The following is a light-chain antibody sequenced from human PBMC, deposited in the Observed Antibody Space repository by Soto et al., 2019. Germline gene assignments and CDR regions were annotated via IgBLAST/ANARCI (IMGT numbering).Light chain of an antibody. Sequence: DIQMTQSPSSPSASVGDRVTITCRASQSISRYLNWYQHKPGKATKLLIYAASSLQSGVPSRFSGSGSGTDFTFTISSLQPEDFATYYRKQSNTIPYTFGQGTKLEIK. CDR2: AAS. J-gene: IGKJ2*01. CDR3: KQSNTIPYT. CDR1: QSISRY. V-gene: IGKV1-39*01.